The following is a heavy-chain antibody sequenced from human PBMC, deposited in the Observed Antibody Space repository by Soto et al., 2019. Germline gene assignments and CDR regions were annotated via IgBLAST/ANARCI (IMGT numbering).Heavy chain of an antibody. CDR1: GFTFSSYS. CDR3: ARDPGVMAYGMDV. J-gene: IGHJ6*02. D-gene: IGHD3-16*01. V-gene: IGHV3-48*02. CDR2: ISSSSSTI. Sequence: GGSLRLSCAASGFTFSSYSMNWVRQAPGKGLEWVSYISSSSSTIYYADSVKGRFTISRDNAKNSLYLQMSSLRDEDTAVYYRARDPGVMAYGMDVWGQGTTVTVSS.